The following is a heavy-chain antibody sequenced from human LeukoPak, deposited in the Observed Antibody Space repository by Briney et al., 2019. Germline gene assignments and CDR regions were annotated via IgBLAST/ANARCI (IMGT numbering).Heavy chain of an antibody. CDR2: ISSSSSYI. J-gene: IGHJ4*02. D-gene: IGHD3-22*01. V-gene: IGHV3-21*01. CDR3: ARDLYRIVVVPHYFAY. CDR1: GFTFSSYS. Sequence: GGSLRLSCAASGFTFSSYSMNWVRQAPGKWLEWVSSISSSSSYIYYADSVKGPFTISRDTAKNSLYLQMNSLRAEDTAVYYCARDLYRIVVVPHYFAYWGQGTLVTAYS.